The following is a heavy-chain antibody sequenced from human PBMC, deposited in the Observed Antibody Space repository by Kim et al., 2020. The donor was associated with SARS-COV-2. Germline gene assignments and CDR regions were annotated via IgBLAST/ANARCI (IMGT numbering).Heavy chain of an antibody. Sequence: SRVTISVDTSKNQFSLKLSSVTAADTAVYYCARFPLGGCGGDCYAVSFDIWGQGTMVTVSS. J-gene: IGHJ3*02. CDR3: ARFPLGGCGGDCYAVSFDI. D-gene: IGHD2-21*01. V-gene: IGHV4-59*01.